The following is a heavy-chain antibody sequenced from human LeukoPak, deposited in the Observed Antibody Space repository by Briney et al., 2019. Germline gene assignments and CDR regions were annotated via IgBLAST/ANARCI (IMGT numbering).Heavy chain of an antibody. D-gene: IGHD6-19*01. V-gene: IGHV4-59*08. CDR2: IHYSGST. J-gene: IGHJ4*02. Sequence: SETLPLTCTVSGGTISSYYWNWIRQPPGKGLEWIGYIHYSGSTKYNPSLKSRVTILVDTSKNQFSLKLSSVTAADTAVYYCARWYSSGWAFDYWGQGTLVTVSS. CDR3: ARWYSSGWAFDY. CDR1: GGTISSYY.